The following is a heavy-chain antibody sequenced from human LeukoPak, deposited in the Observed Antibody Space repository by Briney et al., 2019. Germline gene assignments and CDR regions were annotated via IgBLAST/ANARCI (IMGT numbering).Heavy chain of an antibody. V-gene: IGHV3-74*01. CDR1: GFTFSNYW. CDR2: IDSVGNRI. Sequence: PGGSLILSCAGSGFTFSNYWIHWVRQVPGKGLLWVSRIDSVGNRIVYADSVKGRFTISRDNAKNTVYLQMNSLRAEDTAVYYCVADSEIRSGGDYWGQGTLVTVSS. CDR3: VADSEIRSGGDY. D-gene: IGHD3-10*01. J-gene: IGHJ4*02.